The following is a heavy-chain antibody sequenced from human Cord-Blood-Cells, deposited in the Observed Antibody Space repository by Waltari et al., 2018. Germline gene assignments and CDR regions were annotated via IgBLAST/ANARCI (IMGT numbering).Heavy chain of an antibody. D-gene: IGHD2-21*01. CDR1: GYTLTELS. CDR2: CDPEDGET. V-gene: IGHV1-24*01. J-gene: IGHJ3*02. CDR3: ATDPGQVVIAPHSDAFDI. Sequence: QVQLVQSGAEVKKPGASVKVSCKVSGYTLTELSMHWVRQAPGKGLEWMGGCDPEDGETIYAQKCQGRVTMTEDTSTDTAYMELSSLRSEDTAVYYCATDPGQVVIAPHSDAFDIWGQGTMVTVSS.